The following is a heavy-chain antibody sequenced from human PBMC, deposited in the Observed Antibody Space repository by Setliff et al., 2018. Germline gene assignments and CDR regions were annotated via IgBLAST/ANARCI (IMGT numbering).Heavy chain of an antibody. CDR2: IDQSGIT. J-gene: IGHJ3*02. V-gene: IGHV4-34*01. Sequence: LSLTCAVYGVSFSGYYWSWIRQPPGKGPEWIGEIDQSGITNYNPSLKSRVTTSIDTSKNQFSLRLSSVTATDTAVYYCARGRRIAMIVVPPGVFDIWGQGTMVTVSS. CDR1: GVSFSGYY. CDR3: ARGRRIAMIVVPPGVFDI. D-gene: IGHD3-22*01.